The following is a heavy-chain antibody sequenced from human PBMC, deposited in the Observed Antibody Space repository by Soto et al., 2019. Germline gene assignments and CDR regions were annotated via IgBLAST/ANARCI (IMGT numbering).Heavy chain of an antibody. CDR3: ASFSGNAFDV. CDR2: IYYTGTT. Sequence: QLQLRESGPGLVKPSETLSLACTVSSGSITSDGYNWDWIRQPPGKGRQWIGTIYYTGTTDYNPSLKSRVIIAADASKIQFSLTLSSVTAADTAVYYSASFSGNAFDVWGHGTSVIVSP. CDR1: SGSITSDGYN. J-gene: IGHJ3*01. V-gene: IGHV4-39*01.